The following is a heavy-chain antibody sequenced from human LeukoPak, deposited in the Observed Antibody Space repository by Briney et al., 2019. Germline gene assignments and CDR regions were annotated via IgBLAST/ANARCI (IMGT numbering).Heavy chain of an antibody. CDR2: INPNSGGT. Sequence: ASVKVSCKASGYTVTYFYIHWMRQAPGQGLEWMGWINPNSGGTNFAQQFQGRVTMTRDTSISTAYMELSSLTSDDTAVYYCARDHKTRYYYDSSASYSLDAFDIWGQGTVVTVSS. CDR1: GYTVTYFY. D-gene: IGHD3-22*01. J-gene: IGHJ3*02. V-gene: IGHV1-2*02. CDR3: ARDHKTRYYYDSSASYSLDAFDI.